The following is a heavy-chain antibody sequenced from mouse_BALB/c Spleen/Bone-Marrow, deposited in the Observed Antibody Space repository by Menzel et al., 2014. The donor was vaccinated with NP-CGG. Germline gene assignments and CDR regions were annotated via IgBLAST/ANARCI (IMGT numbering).Heavy chain of an antibody. V-gene: IGHV4-2*02. Sequence: EVQLVESGGGLVQPGGSLILSCAASGFDFSRYWMSWARQAPGKGQEWIGEIDPGSSAINYSPSLKDKFIISRDNAKNTLYLQMSKVRSEDTALYYCARPGNYGYFAYWGQGTTLTVSS. CDR1: GFDFSRYW. J-gene: IGHJ2*01. CDR3: ARPGNYGYFAY. CDR2: IDPGSSAI. D-gene: IGHD1-1*01.